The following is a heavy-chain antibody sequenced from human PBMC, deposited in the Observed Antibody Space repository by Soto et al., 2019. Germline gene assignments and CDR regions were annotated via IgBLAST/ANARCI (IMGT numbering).Heavy chain of an antibody. CDR2: INHSGST. D-gene: IGHD3-22*01. Sequence: QVQLQQWGAGLLKPSETLSLTCAVYGGSFSGYYWSWIRQPPGKGLEWIGEINHSGSTNYNPSLKLRVTISVDTSKNQFSLKLSSVTAADTAVYYCARGRYYDSSGYYYFDYWGQGTLVTVSS. J-gene: IGHJ4*02. CDR3: ARGRYYDSSGYYYFDY. CDR1: GGSFSGYY. V-gene: IGHV4-34*01.